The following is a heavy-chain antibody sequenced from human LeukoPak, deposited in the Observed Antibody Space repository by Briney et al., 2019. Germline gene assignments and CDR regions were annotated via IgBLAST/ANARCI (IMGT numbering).Heavy chain of an antibody. CDR3: ARGDWRPVDTMIVVPGGFDP. J-gene: IGHJ5*02. CDR1: GFTFSSYA. Sequence: GRSLRLSCAASGFTFSSYAMHWVRQAPGKGLEWVAVISYDGSNKYYADSVKGRFTISRDNSKNTLYLQMNSLRAEDTAVYYCARGDWRPVDTMIVVPGGFDPWGQGTLVTVS. D-gene: IGHD3-22*01. V-gene: IGHV3-30-3*01. CDR2: ISYDGSNK.